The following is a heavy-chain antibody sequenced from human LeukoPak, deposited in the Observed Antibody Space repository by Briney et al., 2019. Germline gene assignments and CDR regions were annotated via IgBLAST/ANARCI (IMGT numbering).Heavy chain of an antibody. V-gene: IGHV1-46*01. CDR1: GYTFTNYY. CDR2: IDPSGKIT. CDR3: ARERQTGAFDF. Sequence: ASVKVSCKASGYTFTNYYVHWVRQAPGQGLEWMGIIDPSGKITNYAQKFQGRVTMTRDTSTSTVYMELSSLRSEDTAVYYCARERQTGAFDFWAKGQWSPSLQ. J-gene: IGHJ3*01.